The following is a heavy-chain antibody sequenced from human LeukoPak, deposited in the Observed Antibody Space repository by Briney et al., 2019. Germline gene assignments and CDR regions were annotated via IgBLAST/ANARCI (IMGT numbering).Heavy chain of an antibody. CDR2: ISGSGGST. J-gene: IGHJ4*02. Sequence: PGGSLRLSCAASGFTFSSYAMGWVRQAPGKGLEWVSAISGSGGSTYYADSVKGRFTIPRDNSKNTLYLQMNSLRAEDTAVYYCAKVAGYSSSHFDYWGQGTLVTVSS. D-gene: IGHD6-13*01. V-gene: IGHV3-23*01. CDR1: GFTFSSYA. CDR3: AKVAGYSSSHFDY.